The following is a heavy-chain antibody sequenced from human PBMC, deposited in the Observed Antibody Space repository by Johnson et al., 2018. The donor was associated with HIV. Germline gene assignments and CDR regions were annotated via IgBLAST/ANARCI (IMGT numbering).Heavy chain of an antibody. D-gene: IGHD6-13*01. CDR1: GFTVSSNY. CDR2: IYSGGST. Sequence: VQLVESGGGLIQPGGSLRLSCAASGFTVSSNYMSLVRQAPGKGLEWVSVIYSGGSTYYADSVKGRFTISRDNSKNTLFLQMNSLRAEDTAVYYCAKDAIATAADDAFDIWGQGTMVTVSS. J-gene: IGHJ3*02. V-gene: IGHV3-66*03. CDR3: AKDAIATAADDAFDI.